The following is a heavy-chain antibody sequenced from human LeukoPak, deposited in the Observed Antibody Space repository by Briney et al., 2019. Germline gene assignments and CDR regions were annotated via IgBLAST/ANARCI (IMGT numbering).Heavy chain of an antibody. D-gene: IGHD3-9*01. Sequence: GGSLRLSCAASGFTFSDYYMSWIGQAPGKGLEWVSYISSSSSYTNYADSVEGRFTISRDNAKNSLYLQMNSLRAEDTAVYYCARDGLRYFDGDFDYWGQGTLVTVSS. V-gene: IGHV3-11*06. CDR3: ARDGLRYFDGDFDY. CDR2: ISSSSSYT. J-gene: IGHJ4*01. CDR1: GFTFSDYY.